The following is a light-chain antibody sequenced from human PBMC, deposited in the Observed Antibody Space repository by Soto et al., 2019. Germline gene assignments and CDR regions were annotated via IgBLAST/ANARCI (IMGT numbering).Light chain of an antibody. CDR3: SEYNNRVT. V-gene: IGKV3-15*01. Sequence: IVMTQSPATLSVSPGERATLSCRASQSVSSSLAWYQQKAGQALRLLIYGASTRATGNPARFKGKGSGTKFTPPLRSLASEDFAGYYRSEYNNRVTFGQGTKVDIK. CDR2: GAS. J-gene: IGKJ1*01. CDR1: QSVSSS.